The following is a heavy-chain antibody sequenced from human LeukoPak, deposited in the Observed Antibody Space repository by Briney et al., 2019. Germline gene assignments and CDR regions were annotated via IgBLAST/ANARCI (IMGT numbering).Heavy chain of an antibody. V-gene: IGHV1-2*06. CDR1: GYTFIGYY. Sequence: ASVKVSCKTSGYTFIGYYIHWVRQAPGQGLEWMGRINPNSGDTNYAQKFQGRVTVTRDTSISTAYMELSSLRSDDTAVYYCAREGGAVAGTVADYWGQGTLVTVSS. CDR3: AREGGAVAGTVADY. D-gene: IGHD6-19*01. CDR2: INPNSGDT. J-gene: IGHJ4*02.